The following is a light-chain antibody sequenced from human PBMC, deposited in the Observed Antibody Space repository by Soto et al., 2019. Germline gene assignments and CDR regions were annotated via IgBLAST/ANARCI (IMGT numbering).Light chain of an antibody. CDR1: NSAFGSSNL. CDR3: CSLAGSDTVV. V-gene: IGLV2-23*01. CDR2: EGS. J-gene: IGLJ2*01. Sequence: QSALTQPASVSGSPGQSITFTCTGTNSAFGSSNLVSWYQQDPGKAPKLLIYEGSKRPSGISNRFSGSRSGNTASLTISGLRAEDEAEYYCCSLAGSDTVVFGGGTKLTVL.